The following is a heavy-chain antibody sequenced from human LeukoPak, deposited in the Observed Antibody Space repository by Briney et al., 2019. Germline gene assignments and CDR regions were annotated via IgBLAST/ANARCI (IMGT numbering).Heavy chain of an antibody. Sequence: PWGSLRLSCAASGFTFSSYWMSWVRQAPGKGLEWVANIKQDGSEKYYVDSVEGRFTISRDNAKNSLYLQMNSLRAEDTAVYYCARLSGSYRAFDIWGQGTMVTVSS. D-gene: IGHD3-10*01. CDR2: IKQDGSEK. V-gene: IGHV3-7*01. CDR3: ARLSGSYRAFDI. J-gene: IGHJ3*02. CDR1: GFTFSSYW.